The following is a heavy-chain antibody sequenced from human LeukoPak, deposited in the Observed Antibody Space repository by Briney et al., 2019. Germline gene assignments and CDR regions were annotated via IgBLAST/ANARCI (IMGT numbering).Heavy chain of an antibody. CDR1: AGSINSHY. D-gene: IGHD5-18*01. CDR3: ATIKRGSIYGYFDF. Sequence: PSETLSLTCTVSAGSINSHYWRWLRQAPGKGLEWIGYMYDSVRTKDNPTLKSRLTLSADTPKNQFSLRLSSVTAADTATYYCATIKRGSIYGYFDFWGQGILVTVSS. CDR2: MYDSVRT. V-gene: IGHV4-59*11. J-gene: IGHJ4*02.